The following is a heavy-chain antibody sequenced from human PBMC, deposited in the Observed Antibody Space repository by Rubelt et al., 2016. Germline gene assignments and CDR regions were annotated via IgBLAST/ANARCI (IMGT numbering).Heavy chain of an antibody. CDR1: GFTFSSYA. D-gene: IGHD5-12*01. Sequence: VQLLESGGGLEQPGGSLRLSCAASGFTFSSYAMSWVRQAPGKGLEWWAVISNDGRNKYNEDYVKGRFTITRDNSKNTPYLQMNSLGAEDTAVYYCARVVVAYYYYGMDVWGQGTTVTVSS. J-gene: IGHJ6*02. CDR2: ISNDGRNK. V-gene: IGHV3-30*04. CDR3: ARVVVAYYYYGMDV.